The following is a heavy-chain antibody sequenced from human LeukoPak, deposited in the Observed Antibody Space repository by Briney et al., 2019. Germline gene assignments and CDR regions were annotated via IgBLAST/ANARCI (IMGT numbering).Heavy chain of an antibody. D-gene: IGHD3-10*01. CDR3: AREDRWTRGVRWFDP. J-gene: IGHJ5*02. Sequence: PGGSLRLSCAVSGFTVSSNYMNWVRQAPGKGLEWVSVIYSGGSTFYADSVKGRFTISRDISRNTVHLQMNSLTVEDTAVYRCAREDRWTRGVRWFDPWGQGPLVTVSS. V-gene: IGHV3-53*01. CDR2: IYSGGST. CDR1: GFTVSSNY.